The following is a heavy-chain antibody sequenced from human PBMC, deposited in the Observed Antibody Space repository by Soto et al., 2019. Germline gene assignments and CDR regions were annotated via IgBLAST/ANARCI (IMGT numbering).Heavy chain of an antibody. CDR2: SYYSGST. D-gene: IGHD6-19*01. Sequence: QVQLQESGPGLVKPSETLSLTCTVSGGSISSYYWSWIRQPPGKGLEWIGYSYYSGSTNYNPSLKSGVTISVDTSKNQYSLMLSSVTAADTAVYYCARRYGSGFDYWGQGTLVTVSS. CDR3: ARRYGSGFDY. J-gene: IGHJ4*02. CDR1: GGSISSYY. V-gene: IGHV4-59*08.